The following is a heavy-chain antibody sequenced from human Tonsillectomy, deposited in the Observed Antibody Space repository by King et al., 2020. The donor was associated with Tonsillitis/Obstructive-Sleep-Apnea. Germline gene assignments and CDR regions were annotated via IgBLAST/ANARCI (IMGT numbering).Heavy chain of an antibody. Sequence: EQLVQSGAEVKRPGASVKVSCKASGYTFTRYNLHWVRQAPGQGLEWMGVINPSGGGTGLTGYAQNFQGRVTITRDTSTSTVYMNLGSLISDDTALYYCARALDYAGPSHFFDYWGQGTLVIVSS. D-gene: IGHD4-23*01. V-gene: IGHV1-46*01. CDR1: GYTFTRYN. CDR2: INPSGGGTGLT. J-gene: IGHJ4*02. CDR3: ARALDYAGPSHFFDY.